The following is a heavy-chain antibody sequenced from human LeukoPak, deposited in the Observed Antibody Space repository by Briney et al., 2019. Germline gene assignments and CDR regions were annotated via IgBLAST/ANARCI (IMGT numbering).Heavy chain of an antibody. V-gene: IGHV3-48*01. CDR1: GFTFSSYA. D-gene: IGHD1-26*01. J-gene: IGHJ6*03. CDR3: AKGSIVGATSYYYLDV. CDR2: IGPSGTSI. Sequence: GGSLRLSCAASGFTFSSYALNWVRQAPGRGLEWVSYIGPSGTSIYYADSVKGRFTISRDNARTSLYLQMNSLRAEDTAVYYCAKGSIVGATSYYYLDVWGTGTTVTVSS.